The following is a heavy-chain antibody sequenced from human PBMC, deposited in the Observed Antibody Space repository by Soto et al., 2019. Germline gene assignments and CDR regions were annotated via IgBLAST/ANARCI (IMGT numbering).Heavy chain of an antibody. V-gene: IGHV1-8*01. D-gene: IGHD3-3*01. J-gene: IGHJ4*02. CDR2: MNPNSGNT. CDR3: ARVGRGRFLEWLSSFDY. CDR1: GYTFTSYD. Sequence: ASVKVSCKASGYTFTSYDINWVRQATGQGLEWMGWMNPNSGNTGYAQKFQGRVTMTRNTSISTAYMELGSLRSEDTAVYYCARVGRGRFLEWLSSFDYWGQGTLVTVSS.